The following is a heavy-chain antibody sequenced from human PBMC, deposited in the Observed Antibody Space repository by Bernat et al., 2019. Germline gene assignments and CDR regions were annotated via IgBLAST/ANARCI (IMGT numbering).Heavy chain of an antibody. CDR2: ISYDGSNK. CDR3: AKDQRGYCSGGSCYSDFDY. CDR1: GFTFSSYG. J-gene: IGHJ4*02. Sequence: QVQLVESGGGVVRPGRSLRLSCAASGFTFSSYGMHWVRQAPGKGLEWVAVISYDGSNKYYADSVKGRFTISRDNSKNTLYLQMNSLRAEDTAVYYCAKDQRGYCSGGSCYSDFDYWGQGTLVTVSS. V-gene: IGHV3-30*18. D-gene: IGHD2-15*01.